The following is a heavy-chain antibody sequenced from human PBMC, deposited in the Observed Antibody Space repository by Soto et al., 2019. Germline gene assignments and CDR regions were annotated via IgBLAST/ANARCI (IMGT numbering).Heavy chain of an antibody. D-gene: IGHD7-27*01. Sequence: GGSLRLSCAASGFIFSSFGMHWVRQAPGKGLEWVAHIWYDGSNTYYADSVKGRFTISRDNSRNTLYLQMTSLRAEDTAVYHCVRDLLGSGGHFDYWGQGTPVTVSS. CDR1: GFIFSSFG. CDR3: VRDLLGSGGHFDY. V-gene: IGHV3-33*01. J-gene: IGHJ4*02. CDR2: IWYDGSNT.